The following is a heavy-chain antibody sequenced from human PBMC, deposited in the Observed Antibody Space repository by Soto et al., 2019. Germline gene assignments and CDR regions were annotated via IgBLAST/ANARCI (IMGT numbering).Heavy chain of an antibody. CDR1: GGTFSSYA. CDR2: IIPIFGTA. D-gene: IGHD6-19*01. V-gene: IGHV1-69*13. J-gene: IGHJ5*02. Sequence: ESSVKVSCKASGGTFSSYAISWVRQAPGQGLEWMGGIIPIFGTANYAQKFQGRVTITADESTSTAYMELSSLRSEDTAVYYCATSIAVAGSTRGWFDPWGHGTLVTVSS. CDR3: ATSIAVAGSTRGWFDP.